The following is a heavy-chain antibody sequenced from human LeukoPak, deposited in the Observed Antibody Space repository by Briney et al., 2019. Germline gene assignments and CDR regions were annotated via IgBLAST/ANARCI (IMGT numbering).Heavy chain of an antibody. CDR3: AKGRYYYDSSGYYRFDY. Sequence: PGGSLRLSCAASGFTFSSYGMHWVRQAPGKGLEWVAVIWYDGSNKYYADSVKGRFTISRDNSKNTLYLQMNSLRAEDTAVYYCAKGRYYYDSSGYYRFDYWGQGTLVTVSS. V-gene: IGHV3-30*02. J-gene: IGHJ4*02. CDR1: GFTFSSYG. CDR2: IWYDGSNK. D-gene: IGHD3-22*01.